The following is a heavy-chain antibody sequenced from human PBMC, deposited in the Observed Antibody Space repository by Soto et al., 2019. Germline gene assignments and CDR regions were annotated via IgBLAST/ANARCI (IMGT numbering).Heavy chain of an antibody. CDR3: ATTLKSYYVSGNTPLYYYGLDV. D-gene: IGHD3-10*01. Sequence: GESLKISCKGSGYSFTNYWIGWVRQMPGKGLEWMGFIYPGDSDTRYSPSFQGQVTISADKSVSTAYLQWSSLKASDTAMYYWATTLKSYYVSGNTPLYYYGLDVWGQGTTVTVSS. J-gene: IGHJ6*02. CDR1: GYSFTNYW. V-gene: IGHV5-51*01. CDR2: IYPGDSDT.